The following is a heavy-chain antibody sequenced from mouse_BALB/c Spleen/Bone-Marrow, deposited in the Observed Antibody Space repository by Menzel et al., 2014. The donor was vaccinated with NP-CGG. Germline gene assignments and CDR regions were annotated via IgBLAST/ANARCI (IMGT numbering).Heavy chain of an antibody. Sequence: QVQLQQSGPELVRPGVSVKISCKGSGYTFTDYAMHWVEQSHAKSLEWIGVISTYSGNTNYNQKFKGKATMTVDKSSSTAYIELARLTSEDSAIYYCAREYGSRIYAMDYWGQGTSVTVSS. D-gene: IGHD1-1*01. CDR3: AREYGSRIYAMDY. V-gene: IGHV1-67*01. CDR1: GYTFTDYA. J-gene: IGHJ4*01. CDR2: ISTYSGNT.